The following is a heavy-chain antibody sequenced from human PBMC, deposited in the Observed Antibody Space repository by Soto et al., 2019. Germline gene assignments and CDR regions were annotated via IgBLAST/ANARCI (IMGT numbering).Heavy chain of an antibody. CDR3: ARDSSYGGNWAAFDI. D-gene: IGHD2-21*01. CDR2: ISAYNGNT. CDR1: GYTFTRSG. V-gene: IGHV1-18*01. J-gene: IGHJ3*02. Sequence: GASVKVSCKASGYTFTRSGISWVRQAPGQGLEWMGWISAYNGNTNYAQKLQGRVTMTTDTSTSTAYMELRSLRSDDTAVYYCARDSSYGGNWAAFDIWGQGTMVTVSS.